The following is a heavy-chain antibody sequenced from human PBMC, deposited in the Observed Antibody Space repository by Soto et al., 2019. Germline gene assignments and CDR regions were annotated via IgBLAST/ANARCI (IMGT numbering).Heavy chain of an antibody. CDR3: AKDIRGGSSRSSYYYGLDV. V-gene: IGHV3-9*01. J-gene: IGHJ6*02. D-gene: IGHD6-19*01. CDR1: GFTFDDYA. CDR2: ISWNSGTI. Sequence: EVQLVESGGGLVQPGRSLRLSCAASGFTFDDYAMHWVRQAPGKGLEWVSGISWNSGTIVYADSVKGRFTISRDNAKNCMYLQMNSLRGEDTALYYCAKDIRGGSSRSSYYYGLDVWGQGTTVTVSS.